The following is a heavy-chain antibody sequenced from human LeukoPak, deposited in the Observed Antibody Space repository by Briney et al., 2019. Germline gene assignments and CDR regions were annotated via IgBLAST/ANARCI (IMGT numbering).Heavy chain of an antibody. CDR1: GGSISGYY. J-gene: IGHJ5*02. V-gene: IGHV4-34*01. CDR3: ARGRDFWSGYYQGPRFDP. D-gene: IGHD3-3*01. CDR2: INHSGST. Sequence: PSETLSLTCTVSGGSISGYYWSWIRQPPGKGLEWIGEINHSGSTNYNPSLKSRVTISVDTSKNQFSLKLSSVTAADTAVYYCARGRDFWSGYYQGPRFDPWGQGTLVTVSS.